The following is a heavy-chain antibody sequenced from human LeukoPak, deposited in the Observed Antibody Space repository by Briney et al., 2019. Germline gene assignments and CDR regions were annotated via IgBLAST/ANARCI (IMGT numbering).Heavy chain of an antibody. V-gene: IGHV4-31*03. Sequence: SETLSLTCTVSGVSVSSGVYYLSWIRQHPGKGLESIGFIHFTGSIHYNPSFASRATISVDASDNQFSLRLKSVTAADTAVYYCARGRAHNKVVYWGQGKLVTVSS. J-gene: IGHJ4*02. CDR3: ARGRAHNKVVY. D-gene: IGHD5-12*01. CDR2: IHFTGSI. CDR1: GVSVSSGVYY.